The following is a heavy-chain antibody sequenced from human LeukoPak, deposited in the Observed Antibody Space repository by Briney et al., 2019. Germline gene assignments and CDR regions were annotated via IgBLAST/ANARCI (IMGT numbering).Heavy chain of an antibody. CDR3: ARLIADNTGDWFDP. J-gene: IGHJ5*02. CDR1: GGSISSHY. D-gene: IGHD6-13*01. Sequence: ASETLSLTCTVSGGSISSHYWSWIRQPPGKGLEWIGYIYYSGSTNYNPSLKSRVTISVDTSKNQFSLKLSSVTAADTAVYYCARLIADNTGDWFDPWGQGTLVTVSS. V-gene: IGHV4-59*08. CDR2: IYYSGST.